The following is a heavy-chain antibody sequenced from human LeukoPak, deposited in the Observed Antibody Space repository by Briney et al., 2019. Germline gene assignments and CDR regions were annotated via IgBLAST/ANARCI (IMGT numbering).Heavy chain of an antibody. CDR1: GFTFSSYW. CDR2: IASDGNNR. CDR3: ARGRPHGNDY. J-gene: IGHJ4*02. D-gene: IGHD4-23*01. V-gene: IGHV3-74*01. Sequence: GGSLRLSCAASGFTFSSYWMNWVRQVPGKGLVWVSRIASDGNNRDYADSVKGRFTISRDNAKNTLYLLMNSLRVEDTAVYYCARGRPHGNDYWGQGTLVTVSS.